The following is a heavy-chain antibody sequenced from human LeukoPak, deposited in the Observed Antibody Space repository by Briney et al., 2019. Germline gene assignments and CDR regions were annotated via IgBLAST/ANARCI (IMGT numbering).Heavy chain of an antibody. CDR1: GGSISSYY. CDR3: ARGYSSGWYIYYYGMAV. CDR2: IYYSGST. V-gene: IGHV4-59*08. Sequence: SETLSLTCTVSGGSISSYYWSWIRQPPGKGLEWIGYIYYSGSTNYNPSLKSRVTISVDTSKNQFSLKLSSVTAPDTAVYYCARGYSSGWYIYYYGMAVWGQGTTVTVSS. D-gene: IGHD6-19*01. J-gene: IGHJ6*02.